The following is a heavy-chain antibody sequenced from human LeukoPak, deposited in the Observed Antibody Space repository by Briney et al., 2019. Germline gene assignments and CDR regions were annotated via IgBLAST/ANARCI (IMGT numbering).Heavy chain of an antibody. CDR1: GGSIVSHY. CDR2: IYYSGST. Sequence: SETLSLICTVSGGSIVSHYWNWIRQPPGKGLEWIGYIYYSGSTYYNPSLKSRVTISVDTSKNQFSLKLSSVTAADTAVYYCARALYCGGDCYYFDYWGQGTLVTVSS. D-gene: IGHD2-21*02. V-gene: IGHV4-30-4*08. J-gene: IGHJ4*02. CDR3: ARALYCGGDCYYFDY.